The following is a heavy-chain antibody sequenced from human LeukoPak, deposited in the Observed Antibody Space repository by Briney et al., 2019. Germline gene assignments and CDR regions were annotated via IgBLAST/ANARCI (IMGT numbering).Heavy chain of an antibody. V-gene: IGHV3-7*04. CDR2: IKQDGSEK. J-gene: IGHJ4*02. CDR1: GFTFSGYW. Sequence: QPGGSLRLSCTASGFTFSGYWMNWVRQAPGKGLEWVANIKQDGSEKYYVDSVKGRFTISRDNAKKSLYLQMNSLRAEDTAVYYCARETEMANLDYWGQGTLVTVSS. CDR3: ARETEMANLDY. D-gene: IGHD5-24*01.